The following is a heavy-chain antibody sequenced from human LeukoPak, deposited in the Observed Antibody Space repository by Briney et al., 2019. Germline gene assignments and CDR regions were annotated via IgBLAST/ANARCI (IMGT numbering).Heavy chain of an antibody. CDR1: GFTFRSYA. D-gene: IGHD1-1*01. CDR3: ATTETTVGYYYYGMDV. CDR2: IYSGGST. J-gene: IGHJ6*02. V-gene: IGHV3-53*04. Sequence: GGSLRLSCAASGFTFRSYAMGWVRQAPGKGLEWVSVIYSGGSTYYADSVKGRFTISRHNSRNTLYLQMNSLRAEDTAVYYCATTETTVGYYYYGMDVWGQGTTVTVSS.